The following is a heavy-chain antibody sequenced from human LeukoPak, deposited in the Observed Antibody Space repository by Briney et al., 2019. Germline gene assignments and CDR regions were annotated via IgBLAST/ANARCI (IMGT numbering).Heavy chain of an antibody. CDR2: IHPNSGGT. CDR1: GYTFTDYY. D-gene: IGHD6-19*01. V-gene: IGHV1-2*02. J-gene: IGHJ1*01. CDR3: ARLAAVPG. Sequence: GASVKVSCKASGYTFTDYYLHWVRQAPGQGLEWMGWIHPNSGGTNYAQKFQGRVAMTRDTSISTAYMELSSLRSDDTAVYYCARLAAVPGWGEGTRVTVSS.